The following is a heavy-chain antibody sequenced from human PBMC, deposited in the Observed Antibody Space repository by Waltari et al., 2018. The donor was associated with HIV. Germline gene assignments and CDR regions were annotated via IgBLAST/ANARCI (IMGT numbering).Heavy chain of an antibody. CDR2: IGNSGTTI. CDR3: ARVNQVLYYGMDV. D-gene: IGHD2-2*02. V-gene: IGHV3-48*03. J-gene: IGHJ6*02. CDR1: GFTFSSYE. Sequence: EMQLVESGGGLVQPGGSLRLSCVAYGFTFSSYEMNWVRQVPGKGLEWISYIGNSGTTISYADSVKGRFTFSRDNAKKSLFLQMNSLRVEDTAVYWCARVNQVLYYGMDVWGQGTTVTVSS.